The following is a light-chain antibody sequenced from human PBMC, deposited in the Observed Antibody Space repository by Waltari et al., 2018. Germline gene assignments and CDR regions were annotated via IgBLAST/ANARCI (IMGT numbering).Light chain of an antibody. J-gene: IGLJ2*01. Sequence: QSALTQPPSASVSPGQSITISSTETSSDVGRYYLVSWYQQHPGKAPKLMIYDVTKRPSGVSSRFSASQSGNTASLTISGLQSEDEADYFCSSYRSSTTPIPVFGGGTKLTVL. V-gene: IGLV2-14*02. CDR3: SSYRSSTTPIPV. CDR2: DVT. CDR1: SSDVGRYYL.